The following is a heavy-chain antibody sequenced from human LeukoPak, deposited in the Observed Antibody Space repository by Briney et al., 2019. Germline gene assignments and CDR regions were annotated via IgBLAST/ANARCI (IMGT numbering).Heavy chain of an antibody. D-gene: IGHD3-22*01. CDR2: ISSSSSYI. J-gene: IGHJ4*01. Sequence: PGGSLRLSCAASGFTFSSYSMNWVRQAPGKGLEWVSSISSSSSYIYYADSVKGRFTISRDNAKNSLYLQMNSLRAEDTAVYYCARERGYYDSSGYGSYSDYWGHGTLVTVSS. V-gene: IGHV3-21*01. CDR3: ARERGYYDSSGYGSYSDY. CDR1: GFTFSSYS.